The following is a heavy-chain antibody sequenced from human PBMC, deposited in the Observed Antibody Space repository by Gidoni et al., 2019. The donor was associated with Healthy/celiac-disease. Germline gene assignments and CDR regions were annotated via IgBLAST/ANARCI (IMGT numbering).Heavy chain of an antibody. CDR1: GYTFTDYY. CDR3: ATAGPDTAMVNYYYYGMDV. D-gene: IGHD5-18*01. V-gene: IGHV1-69-2*01. CDR2: VDPEDGET. J-gene: IGHJ6*02. Sequence: EVQLVQSGAEVKKPGATVKISCKVSGYTFTDYYMPWVQQAPGKGLEWMGLVDPEDGETIYAEKFQGRVTITADTSTDTAYMELSSLRSEDTAVYYCATAGPDTAMVNYYYYGMDVWGQGTTVTVSS.